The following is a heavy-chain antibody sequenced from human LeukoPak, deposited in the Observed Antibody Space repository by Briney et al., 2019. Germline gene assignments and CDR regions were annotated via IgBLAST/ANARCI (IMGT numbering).Heavy chain of an antibody. CDR1: GGSISSGSYY. CDR2: IYHSGST. Sequence: PSETLSLTCTVSGGSISSGSYYWSWIRQPPGKGLEWIGEIYHSGSTNYNPSLKSRVTISEDKSKTQFSLKLSSVTAADTAVYYCARDKWEPRYAFDIWGQGTMVTVSS. CDR3: ARDKWEPRYAFDI. V-gene: IGHV4-39*07. D-gene: IGHD1-26*01. J-gene: IGHJ3*02.